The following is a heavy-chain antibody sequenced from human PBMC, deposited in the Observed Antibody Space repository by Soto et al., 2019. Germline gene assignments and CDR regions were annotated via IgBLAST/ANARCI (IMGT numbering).Heavy chain of an antibody. CDR1: VSTFTSFD. J-gene: IGHJ4*02. V-gene: IGHV1-18*04. Sequence: KLRNFGLRVRSLGAPWKVSARPSVSTFTSFDLSWWRQAPGQGLEWVGWTTASNTHTNYAQKLQGRVTMTTDTSTTTAYMELRSLRSDDTAIYYCARGGYSSGYHYWGQGTLVTVSS. CDR2: TTASNTHT. D-gene: IGHD3-22*01. CDR3: ARGGYSSGYHY.